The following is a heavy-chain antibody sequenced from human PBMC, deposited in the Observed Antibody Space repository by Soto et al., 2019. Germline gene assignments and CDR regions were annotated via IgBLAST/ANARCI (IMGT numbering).Heavy chain of an antibody. D-gene: IGHD6-19*01. CDR2: ISGSGGST. Sequence: GGSLRLSCTASGFTFSNYAMSWVRQAPGKGLEWVSAISGSGGSTYYAGSVKGRVTISRDNSKNTLYLQMDSLTAEDTAVYYCAKGQWLVHDAFDIWGQGTMVTVS. CDR3: AKGQWLVHDAFDI. CDR1: GFTFSNYA. J-gene: IGHJ3*02. V-gene: IGHV3-23*01.